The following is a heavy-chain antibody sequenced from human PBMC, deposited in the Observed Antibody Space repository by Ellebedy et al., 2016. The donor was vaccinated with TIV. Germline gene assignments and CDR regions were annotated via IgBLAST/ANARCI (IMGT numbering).Heavy chain of an antibody. Sequence: GGSLRLSXAASGFTFSDYAMSWVRQAPGKGLEWVSSISGSGANTYYADSVKGRFTISRDDSKNTLYLQMNSLRAEDTAVYYCAKSPSARSFYYFDYWGQGTLVTVSS. CDR1: GFTFSDYA. CDR2: ISGSGANT. CDR3: AKSPSARSFYYFDY. D-gene: IGHD6-6*01. V-gene: IGHV3-23*01. J-gene: IGHJ4*02.